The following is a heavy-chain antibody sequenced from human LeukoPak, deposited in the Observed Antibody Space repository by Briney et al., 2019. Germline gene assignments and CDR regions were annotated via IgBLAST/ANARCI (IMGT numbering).Heavy chain of an antibody. J-gene: IGHJ4*02. Sequence: GASVKVSCKASGYTFTSYYMHWVRQAPGQGLEWMGIVNPSGGSTSYAQKFQGRVTMTRDMSTSTVYMELSSLRSEDTAVYYCATISGIAAAGRDYWGQGTLVTVSS. CDR2: VNPSGGST. V-gene: IGHV1-46*01. CDR1: GYTFTSYY. CDR3: ATISGIAAAGRDY. D-gene: IGHD6-13*01.